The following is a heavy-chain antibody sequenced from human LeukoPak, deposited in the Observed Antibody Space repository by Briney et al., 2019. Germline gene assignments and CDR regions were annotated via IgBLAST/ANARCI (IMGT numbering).Heavy chain of an antibody. V-gene: IGHV4-61*08. CDR1: GGSISSGGYY. Sequence: SQTLSLTCTVPGGSISSGGYYWSWIRQPPGKGLEWIGYIYYSGSTNYNPSLKSRVTISVDTSKNQFSLKLSSVTAADTAVYYCATQTGIRYFSSDYYGMDVWGQGTTVTVSS. J-gene: IGHJ6*02. CDR3: ATQTGIRYFSSDYYGMDV. D-gene: IGHD3-9*01. CDR2: IYYSGST.